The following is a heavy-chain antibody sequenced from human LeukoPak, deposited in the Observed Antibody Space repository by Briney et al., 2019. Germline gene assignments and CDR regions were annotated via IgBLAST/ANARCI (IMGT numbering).Heavy chain of an antibody. Sequence: PRGSLRLSCAASGFTFSRSRMSWVRQAPVGGLGWGANIKPNGSEIYYVDSVKGRFTISREKATNAVYLHMNRLSPEDTAIYYCARDKVEGPKNFDSWGQGIRVTVSS. CDR2: IKPNGSEI. V-gene: IGHV3-7*01. J-gene: IGHJ5*01. CDR1: GFTFSRSR. CDR3: ARDKVEGPKNFDS.